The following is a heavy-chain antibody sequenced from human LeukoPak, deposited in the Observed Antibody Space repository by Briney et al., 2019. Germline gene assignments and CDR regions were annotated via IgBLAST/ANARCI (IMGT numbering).Heavy chain of an antibody. V-gene: IGHV4-34*01. CDR3: ARGRYYYDSSGYAY. CDR1: GVSFSGYY. D-gene: IGHD3-22*01. J-gene: IGHJ4*02. Sequence: SETLSLTCAVYGVSFSGYYWSWIRQPPGKGLEWIGEINHSGSTNYNPSLKSRVTISVDTSKNQFSLKLSSVTAADTAVYYCARGRYYYDSSGYAYWGQGTLVTVSS. CDR2: INHSGST.